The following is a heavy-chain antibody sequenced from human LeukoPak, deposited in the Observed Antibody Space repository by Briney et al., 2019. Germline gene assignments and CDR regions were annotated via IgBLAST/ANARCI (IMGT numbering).Heavy chain of an antibody. J-gene: IGHJ4*02. Sequence: GESLKISCKGSGYRFISYWIGWVRQIPGKGLEWMGIIYPGDSGTRYSPSFQGQVTISADKSISTAYLQWSSLKASDTAMYYCARRGIAVADPIDYWGQGTLVTVSS. CDR1: GYRFISYW. CDR2: IYPGDSGT. D-gene: IGHD6-19*01. CDR3: ARRGIAVADPIDY. V-gene: IGHV5-51*01.